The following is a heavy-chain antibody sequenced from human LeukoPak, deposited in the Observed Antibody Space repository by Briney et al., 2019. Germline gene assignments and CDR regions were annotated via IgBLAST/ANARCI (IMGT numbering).Heavy chain of an antibody. Sequence: GASVKVSFKASGYTFTGYYMHWVRQAPGQGLEWMGWINPNSGGTNYAQKFQGRVTMTRDTSISTAYMELSRLRSDDTAVYYCARISSGWLSDRGDYWGQGTLVTVSS. D-gene: IGHD6-19*01. CDR3: ARISSGWLSDRGDY. CDR1: GYTFTGYY. CDR2: INPNSGGT. J-gene: IGHJ4*02. V-gene: IGHV1-2*02.